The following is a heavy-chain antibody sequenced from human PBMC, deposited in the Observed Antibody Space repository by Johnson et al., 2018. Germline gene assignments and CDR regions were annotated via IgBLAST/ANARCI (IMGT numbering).Heavy chain of an antibody. CDR2: ISYDGSNK. D-gene: IGHD6-19*01. CDR3: AKLGAIQPSVPGRRDAFDV. J-gene: IGHJ3*01. V-gene: IGHV3-30-3*02. Sequence: DSGFTFSGQAMHWVRQAPGKGLEWLVVISYDGSNKYYADSVKGRFTVSRDNSKNTLYRQMNSLRAEDTAMYHCAKLGAIQPSVPGRRDAFDVWGQGTMVTVSS. CDR1: GFTFSGQA.